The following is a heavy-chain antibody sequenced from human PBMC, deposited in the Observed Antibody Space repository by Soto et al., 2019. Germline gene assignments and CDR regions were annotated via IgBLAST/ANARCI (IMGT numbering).Heavy chain of an antibody. Sequence: PSETLSLTCTVSSGSISSYYWSWIRQPPGKGLEWIGYISYFGSTNYNPSLKSRVTISVDTSKNQFSLKVTSVTAADTAVYYCAREALGTNFDYWGQGTLVTAPQ. CDR1: SGSISSYY. CDR3: AREALGTNFDY. J-gene: IGHJ4*02. V-gene: IGHV4-59*01. CDR2: ISYFGST.